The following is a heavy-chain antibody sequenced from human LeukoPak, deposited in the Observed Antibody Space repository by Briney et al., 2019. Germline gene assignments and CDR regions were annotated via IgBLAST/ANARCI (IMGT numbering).Heavy chain of an antibody. CDR1: GGSISSSSYY. V-gene: IGHV4-39*07. CDR3: ARVSRYCSSTSCSTWTNYYYYYYMDV. CDR2: IYYSGST. J-gene: IGHJ6*03. D-gene: IGHD2-2*01. Sequence: PSETLSLTCTVSGGSISSSSYYWGWIRQPPGKGLDWIGSIYYSGSTYYNPSLKSRVTISVDTPKNQFSLKLSSVTAADTAVYYCARVSRYCSSTSCSTWTNYYYYYYMDVWGKGTTVTVSS.